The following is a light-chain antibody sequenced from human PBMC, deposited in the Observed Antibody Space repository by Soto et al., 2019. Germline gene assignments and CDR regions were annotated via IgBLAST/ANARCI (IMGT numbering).Light chain of an antibody. CDR1: SSDVGGYNY. J-gene: IGLJ1*01. V-gene: IGLV2-14*01. CDR2: EVS. Sequence: QSALTQPASVSGSPGQSITISCTGTSSDVGGYNYVSWYQQHPGKAPKLMIYEVSNRPSGVSNRFSGSKSGNTASLTLSGLQAEDEADYYCSSYTGSSTLYVVGTGTKVTVL. CDR3: SSYTGSSTLYV.